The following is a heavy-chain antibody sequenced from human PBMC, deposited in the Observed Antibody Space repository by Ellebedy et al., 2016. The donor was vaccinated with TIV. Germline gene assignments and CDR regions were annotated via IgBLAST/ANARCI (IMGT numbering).Heavy chain of an antibody. Sequence: ASVKVSCKASGYTFSSYYMHWVRQAPGQGLEWMGLINRSGDSTRYAQKFQGRVTMTRDTSMSTVYMELSSLRSEDTAVYYCARGPYCSGGSCYEGHWFDPWGQGTLVTVSS. D-gene: IGHD2-15*01. CDR2: INRSGDST. CDR3: ARGPYCSGGSCYEGHWFDP. CDR1: GYTFSSYY. J-gene: IGHJ5*02. V-gene: IGHV1-46*01.